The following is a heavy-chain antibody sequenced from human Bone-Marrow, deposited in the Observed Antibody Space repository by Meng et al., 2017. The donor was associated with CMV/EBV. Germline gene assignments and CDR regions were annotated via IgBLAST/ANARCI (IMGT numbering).Heavy chain of an antibody. CDR2: ISAYNGNT. CDR1: GYTFTSYG. D-gene: IGHD4-11*01. CDR3: ARDHDYSNLNWFDP. Sequence: ASVKVSCKASGYTFTSYGISWVRQAPGQGLEWMGWISAYNGNTNYAQKFQGRVTMTRDTSISTAYRELSRLRSDDTAVYYCARDHDYSNLNWFDPWGQGTLVTVSS. V-gene: IGHV1-18*01. J-gene: IGHJ5*02.